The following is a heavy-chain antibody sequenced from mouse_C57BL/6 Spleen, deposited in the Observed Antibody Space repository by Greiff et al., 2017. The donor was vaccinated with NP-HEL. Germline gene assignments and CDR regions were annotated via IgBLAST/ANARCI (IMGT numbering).Heavy chain of an antibody. CDR3: ARDYGSSYDYAMDY. D-gene: IGHD1-1*01. V-gene: IGHV1-66*01. CDR2: IYTGSGNT. J-gene: IGHJ4*01. Sequence: QVQLQQSGPELVKPGASVKISCKASGYSFTSYYIHWVKQRPGQGLEWIGGIYTGSGNTKYNEKFKGKATLTADTSSSTAYMQLSSLTSEDSAVYYCARDYGSSYDYAMDYWGQGTSVTVSS. CDR1: GYSFTSYY.